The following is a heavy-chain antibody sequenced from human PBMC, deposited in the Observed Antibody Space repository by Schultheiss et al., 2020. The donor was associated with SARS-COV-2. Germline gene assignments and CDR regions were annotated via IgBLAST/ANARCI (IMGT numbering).Heavy chain of an antibody. J-gene: IGHJ5*02. V-gene: IGHV4-4*07. CDR3: AREQWELGWFDP. Sequence: SQTLSLTCTVSGGSISSYYWSWIRQPPGKGLEWIGRIYTSGSTNYNPSLKSRVTMSVDTSKNQFSLKLSSVTAADTAVYYCAREQWELGWFDPWGQGTLVTVSS. CDR2: IYTSGST. D-gene: IGHD1-26*01. CDR1: GGSISSYY.